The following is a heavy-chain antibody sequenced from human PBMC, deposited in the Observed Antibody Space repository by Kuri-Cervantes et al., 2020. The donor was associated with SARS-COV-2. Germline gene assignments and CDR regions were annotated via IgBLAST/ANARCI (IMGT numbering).Heavy chain of an antibody. V-gene: IGHV4-34*01. D-gene: IGHD3/OR15-3a*01. CDR2: INPSVEMNPRVGT. J-gene: IGHJ2*01. CDR1: GWSFSGYY. Sequence: GSLRLSCAIYGWSFSGYYWNWIRQPPGKGLEWLGEINPSVEMNPRVGTNYNPSLKSRITISVDTSKNQFSLKLNSVTAADTAVYYCARGAGYDFGTGYQDWFFDLWGRGNRVTGSS. CDR3: ARGAGYDFGTGYQDWFFDL.